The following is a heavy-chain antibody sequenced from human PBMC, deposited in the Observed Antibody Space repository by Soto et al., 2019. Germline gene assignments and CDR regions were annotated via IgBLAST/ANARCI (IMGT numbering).Heavy chain of an antibody. D-gene: IGHD1-26*01. V-gene: IGHV3-23*01. CDR2: ISDTGGNT. CDR1: GFTFSSYG. J-gene: IGHJ4*02. Sequence: EGQFLESGGGLVQPGGSLRLSCAASGFTFSSYGTSWVRQAPGKGVGWISSISDTGGNTYYADSMKGRFTISRDNSKNTPYLQMNSLRSEDTAVYYCAKAGPNSHGRNYFDHWGQGTLVTVSS. CDR3: AKAGPNSHGRNYFDH.